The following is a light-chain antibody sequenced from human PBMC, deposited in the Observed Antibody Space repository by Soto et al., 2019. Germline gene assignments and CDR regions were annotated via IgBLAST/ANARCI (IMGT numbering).Light chain of an antibody. Sequence: DIVMTRSPLSLPVTPVEPPSISCRSSQSLLHTNAYHYLDWYLQKPGQSPQLLIYLASYRASGVPDRFSGSGAGTEFTLRISRVEAEDVGVYYCMQALDLPVTFGQGTRLEI. J-gene: IGKJ5*01. CDR2: LAS. CDR3: MQALDLPVT. CDR1: QSLLHTNAYHY. V-gene: IGKV2-28*01.